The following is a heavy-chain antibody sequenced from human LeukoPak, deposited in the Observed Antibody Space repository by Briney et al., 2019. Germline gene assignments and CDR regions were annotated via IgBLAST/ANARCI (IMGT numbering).Heavy chain of an antibody. Sequence: GGSLRLSCAASGFTFSDYFMNWIRQAPGKGLEWVSYMSSSGSYTNYADSGKGRFTISRDTAKKSLSLQMNSLRAEDTAVYYCARVKGSGWDFDYWGQGTLVTVSS. CDR3: ARVKGSGWDFDY. V-gene: IGHV3-11*06. D-gene: IGHD6-19*01. CDR1: GFTFSDYF. CDR2: MSSSGSYT. J-gene: IGHJ4*02.